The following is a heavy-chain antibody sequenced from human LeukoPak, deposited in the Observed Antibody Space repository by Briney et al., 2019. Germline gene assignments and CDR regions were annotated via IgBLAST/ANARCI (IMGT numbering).Heavy chain of an antibody. J-gene: IGHJ4*02. V-gene: IGHV3-23*01. CDR1: GFTFSSYG. D-gene: IGHD2-15*01. CDR3: AKGSRPVVAATFFHY. CDR2: ISGSGTNT. Sequence: GGSLRLSCAASGFTFSSYGMSWVRQAPGKGLEWVSVISGSGTNTDYADSVKGRFTISRDNSKNTLYVQMNSLRAEDTAVYYCAKGSRPVVAATFFHYWGQGTLVTVSS.